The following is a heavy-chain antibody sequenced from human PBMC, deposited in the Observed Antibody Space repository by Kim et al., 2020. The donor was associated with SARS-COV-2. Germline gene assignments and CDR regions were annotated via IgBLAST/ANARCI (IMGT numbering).Heavy chain of an antibody. CDR2: GTT. Sequence: GTTYYNPTLKSRMTIAVETSKNHFSLNLSTVTAADTAMYYCARERGGIDVWGQGTTLTVAS. V-gene: IGHV4-31*02. CDR3: ARERGGIDV. J-gene: IGHJ6*02.